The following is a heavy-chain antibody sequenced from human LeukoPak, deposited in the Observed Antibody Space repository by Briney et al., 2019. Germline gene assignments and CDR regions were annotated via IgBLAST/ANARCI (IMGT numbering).Heavy chain of an antibody. D-gene: IGHD1-26*01. CDR3: ARRVWDLFGMDV. CDR2: MNPNSGNT. J-gene: IGHJ6*02. V-gene: IGHV1-8*01. CDR1: GYTFTSYD. Sequence: GASVKVSCKASGYTFTSYDINWVRQATGQGLEWMGWMNPNSGNTGYAQKFQGRVTMTRNTSISTAYMELSSLRSEDTAVYYCARRVWDLFGMDVWGQGTTVTVSS.